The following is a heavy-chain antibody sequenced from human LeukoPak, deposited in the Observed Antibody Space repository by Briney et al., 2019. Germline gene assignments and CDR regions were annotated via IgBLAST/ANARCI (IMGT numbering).Heavy chain of an antibody. V-gene: IGHV1-69*06. D-gene: IGHD7-27*01. J-gene: IGHJ4*02. CDR3: ARDSKLGFGPFDY. Sequence: SVKVSCKASGGTFSSYAISWVRQAPGQGLEWMGGIIPIFGTANYAQKFQGRVTITADKSTSTAYMELSSLRSEDTAVYYCARDSKLGFGPFDYWGQGTLVTVSS. CDR1: GGTFSSYA. CDR2: IIPIFGTA.